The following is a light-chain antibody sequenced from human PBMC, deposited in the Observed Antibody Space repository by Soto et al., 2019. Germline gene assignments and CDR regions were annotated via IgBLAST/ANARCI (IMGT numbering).Light chain of an antibody. CDR3: QQYSDGLT. V-gene: IGKV3-15*01. CDR1: LTLNIN. CDR2: GAS. Sequence: EIVMTQSPDTLSVSPGERATLSCRASLTLNINLAWYQQKPGQAPRLLIYGASTRATGFPARFSGSGSGTVFTLTITNLQPEDSAVYYCQQYSDGLTFGQGTKVEIK. J-gene: IGKJ1*01.